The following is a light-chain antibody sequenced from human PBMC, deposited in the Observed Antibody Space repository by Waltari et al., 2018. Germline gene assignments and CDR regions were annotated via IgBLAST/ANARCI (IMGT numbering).Light chain of an antibody. V-gene: IGLV2-14*03. CDR1: SSDAGSYNY. CDR3: SSYMDTTTLEL. CDR2: DVT. Sequence: QSAPTQPASVSGSPGPSITLPCTGTSSDAGSYNYVSLYQQHPGKAPKLIIYDVTNRPSGVSNRFSGSKSGNTASLTISGLQAEDEADYYCSSYMDTTTLELFGGGTSLTVL. J-gene: IGLJ2*01.